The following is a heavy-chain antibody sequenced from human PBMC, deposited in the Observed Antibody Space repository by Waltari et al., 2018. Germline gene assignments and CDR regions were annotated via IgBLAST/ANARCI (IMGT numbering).Heavy chain of an antibody. D-gene: IGHD2-15*01. CDR2: IYPSGST. Sequence: VQLQDSGPGLVQPSETLSLTCTGAGGYIPSYYLNWTRQPAGKGLEWIGRIYPSGSTIYNPSLMSRVTVSVDTSKNQISLKLSSVTAADTAVYFCASDDDYCSGTTCHRQDYWGQGTRVTVSS. CDR1: GGYIPSYY. CDR3: ASDDDYCSGTTCHRQDY. V-gene: IGHV4-4*07. J-gene: IGHJ4*02.